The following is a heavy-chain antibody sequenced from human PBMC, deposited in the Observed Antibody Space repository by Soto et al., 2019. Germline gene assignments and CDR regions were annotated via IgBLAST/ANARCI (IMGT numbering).Heavy chain of an antibody. D-gene: IGHD3-22*01. CDR3: AREIYDDYDSSGFDH. V-gene: IGHV3-30-3*01. J-gene: IGHJ4*02. CDR1: GFTFSSYA. CDR2: ISYDGSNK. Sequence: GGSLRLSCAASGFTFSSYAMHWVRQAPGKGLDWVAVISYDGSNKYYADSVKGRFTISRDNAKNTLSLQMNSLRAEDTAVYYCAREIYDDYDSSGFDHWGQGTLVTVSS.